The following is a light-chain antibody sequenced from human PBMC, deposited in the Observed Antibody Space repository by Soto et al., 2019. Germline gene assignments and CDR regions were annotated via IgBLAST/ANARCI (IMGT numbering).Light chain of an antibody. CDR1: SANIGAGYD. Sequence: QAVVTQPPSVSRAPGQRVTIACTGSSANIGAGYDVHWYQQLPGTAPKLLIYGNGNRPSGVPDRFSGSKSGTSASLAITGLQAEDETDYYCQSYDSSLSVVFGGGTKLTVL. CDR2: GNG. V-gene: IGLV1-40*01. J-gene: IGLJ2*01. CDR3: QSYDSSLSVV.